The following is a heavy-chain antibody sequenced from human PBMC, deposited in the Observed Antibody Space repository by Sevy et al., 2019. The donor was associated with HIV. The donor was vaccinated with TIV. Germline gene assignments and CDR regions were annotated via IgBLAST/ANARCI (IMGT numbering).Heavy chain of an antibody. D-gene: IGHD5-18*01. J-gene: IGHJ4*02. V-gene: IGHV3-48*01. CDR3: ARTKSNRAMVSSDY. CDR2: ISSSSSTM. Sequence: GGSLRLSCAASEFSFSSYSMNWVRQAPGQGLEWVSYISSSSSTMYYADSVKGRFTISRDNAKNSLYLQMNTLRAEDTAVYYCARTKSNRAMVSSDYWGQGTLVTVSS. CDR1: EFSFSSYS.